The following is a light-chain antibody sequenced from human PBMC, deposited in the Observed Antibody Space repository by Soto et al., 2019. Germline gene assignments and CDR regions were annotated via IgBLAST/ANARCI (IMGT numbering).Light chain of an antibody. J-gene: IGLJ1*01. CDR1: SSNIGTNY. V-gene: IGLV1-47*01. CDR3: AAWDDSLNGYV. CDR2: RND. Sequence: QSVLTQPPSASATPGQRVTISCSGSSSNIGTNYVYWYQHLPGTAPKLLIYRNDQRPSGVPDRFSGSMSGTAASLAIGGLRSEDEADYYCAAWDDSLNGYVFGTGTKLTVL.